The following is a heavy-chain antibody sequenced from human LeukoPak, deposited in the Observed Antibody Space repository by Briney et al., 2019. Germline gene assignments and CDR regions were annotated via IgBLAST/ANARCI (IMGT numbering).Heavy chain of an antibody. D-gene: IGHD2-2*01. CDR2: ISAYNGNT. V-gene: IGHV1-18*04. Sequence: GASVKVSCKASGYTFTSCGISWVRQAPGQGLEWMGWISAYNGNTNYAQKLQGRVTMTTDTSTSTAYMELRSLRSDDTAVYYCARRHCSSTSCYPLDYWGQGTLVTVSS. CDR3: ARRHCSSTSCYPLDY. CDR1: GYTFTSCG. J-gene: IGHJ4*02.